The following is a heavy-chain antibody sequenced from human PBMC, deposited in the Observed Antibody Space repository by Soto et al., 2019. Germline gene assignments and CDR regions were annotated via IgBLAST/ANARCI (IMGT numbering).Heavy chain of an antibody. CDR3: ARLSVRYCSGGSCSQLDY. CDR1: GFTFSTYS. Sequence: EVQLVESGGGLVQPGGSVRLSCAASGFTFSTYSMNWVRQAPGKGLEWVSFISSSGGTIYYADSVKVRFTISSDNAKNSLYLQMNSLSDEDTAVYYCARLSVRYCSGGSCSQLDYWGQGTLVTVSS. J-gene: IGHJ4*02. D-gene: IGHD2-15*01. V-gene: IGHV3-48*02. CDR2: ISSSGGTI.